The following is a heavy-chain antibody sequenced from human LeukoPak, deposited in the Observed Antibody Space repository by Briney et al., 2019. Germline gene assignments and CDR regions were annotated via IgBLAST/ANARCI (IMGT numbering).Heavy chain of an antibody. Sequence: SETLSLTCAVYGGSFSGYYWSWIRQPPGKGLEWIGEINHSGSTNYNPSLKSRATISVDTSKNQFSLKLSSVTAADTAVYYCARTGNHCSSTSSYVYWGQGTLLTVSS. CDR2: INHSGST. V-gene: IGHV4-34*01. CDR1: GGSFSGYY. J-gene: IGHJ4*02. D-gene: IGHD2-2*01. CDR3: ARTGNHCSSTSSYVY.